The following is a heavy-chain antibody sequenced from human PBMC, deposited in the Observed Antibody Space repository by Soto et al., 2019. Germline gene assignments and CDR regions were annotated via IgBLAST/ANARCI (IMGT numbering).Heavy chain of an antibody. D-gene: IGHD3-3*01. CDR2: IYYSGST. J-gene: IGHJ3*02. CDR3: ARPSPTLFGVVLTPGGNAFDI. CDR1: GGSISSSSYY. Sequence: SECLSLTCTVAGGSISSSSYYWGWIRQPPGKGLEWIGSIYYSGSTYYNPSLKSRVTIAVDTSKNQFSLKLSSVTAADTAVYYCARPSPTLFGVVLTPGGNAFDIWGQGTMVTVSS. V-gene: IGHV4-39*01.